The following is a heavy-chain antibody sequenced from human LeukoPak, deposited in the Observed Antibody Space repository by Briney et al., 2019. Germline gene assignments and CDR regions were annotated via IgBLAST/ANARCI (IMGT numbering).Heavy chain of an antibody. V-gene: IGHV1-46*01. Sequence: EASVEVSCKASGYTFTGYYMHWVRQAPGQGLEWMGIINPSGGSTSYAQKFQGRVTMTRDTSTSTVYMELSSLRSEDTAVYYCARTRSGQLDYWGQGTLVTVSS. CDR1: GYTFTGYY. J-gene: IGHJ4*02. CDR3: ARTRSGQLDY. D-gene: IGHD2-15*01. CDR2: INPSGGST.